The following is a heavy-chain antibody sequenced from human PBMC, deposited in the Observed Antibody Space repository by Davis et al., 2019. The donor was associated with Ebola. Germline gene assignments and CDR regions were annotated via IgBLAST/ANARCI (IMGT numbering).Heavy chain of an antibody. CDR1: GFTVSSNY. Sequence: GESLKISCAASGFTVSSNYMSWVRQAPGKGLEWVSVIYSGGSTYYADSVKGRFSISRDSSKNTLYLQMNSLRAEDTAVYYCARDGEHYSDLDYWGQGTLVTVSS. CDR3: ARDGEHYSDLDY. J-gene: IGHJ4*02. V-gene: IGHV3-53*01. D-gene: IGHD1-26*01. CDR2: IYSGGST.